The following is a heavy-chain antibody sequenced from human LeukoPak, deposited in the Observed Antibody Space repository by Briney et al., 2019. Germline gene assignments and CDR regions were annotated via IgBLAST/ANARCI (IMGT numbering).Heavy chain of an antibody. V-gene: IGHV3-21*05. CDR1: GFTFSLYG. CDR2: INDDSSDI. CDR3: ASSAIVGANDY. Sequence: GGSLRVSCAASGFTFSLYGMNWVRQAPGKGLEWVSYINDDSSDIHYADSVKGRFTISRDNAKNSLYLQMNSLRAEDTAVYYCASSAIVGANDYWGQGTLVTVSS. D-gene: IGHD1-26*01. J-gene: IGHJ4*02.